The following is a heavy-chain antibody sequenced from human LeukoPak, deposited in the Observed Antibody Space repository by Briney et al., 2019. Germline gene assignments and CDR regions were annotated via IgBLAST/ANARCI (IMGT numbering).Heavy chain of an antibody. CDR3: ATLPYDLSPLVF. D-gene: IGHD3-3*01. CDR1: GYSFTTYW. J-gene: IGHJ4*02. CDR2: IHPGDSDT. V-gene: IGHV5-51*01. Sequence: GESLKISCKGYGYSFTTYWISWVRQMPGKGLEWMGIIHPGDSDTRYNPSLQHLVTISADKSISTAYLQWSSLKASDTAMYYCATLPYDLSPLVFWGQGTLVTVSS.